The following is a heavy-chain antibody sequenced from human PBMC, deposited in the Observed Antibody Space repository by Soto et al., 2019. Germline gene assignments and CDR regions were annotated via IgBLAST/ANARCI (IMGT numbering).Heavy chain of an antibody. D-gene: IGHD3-16*02. J-gene: IGHJ4*01. CDR1: GFNFISYG. V-gene: IGHV3-30*18. CDR2: ISYDGSNK. CDR3: ANDLNVIMFLGIIESPGYTEL. Sequence: GGSLRLSCAAFGFNFISYGMHWVRQAPGKGLEWVAVISYDGSNKKYADSVRGRFTISRDNSKNTLYLQIDSLRPEDTAVYYCANDLNVIMFLGIIESPGYTELWRHGILVTGSS.